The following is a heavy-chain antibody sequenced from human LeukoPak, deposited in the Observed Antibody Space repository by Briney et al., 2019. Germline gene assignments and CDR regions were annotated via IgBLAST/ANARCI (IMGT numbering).Heavy chain of an antibody. D-gene: IGHD2-2*02. V-gene: IGHV3-33*06. Sequence: GGSLRLSRAASGFTFSSYGMHWVRQAPGKGLEWVAVIWYDGSNKYYADSVKGRFTISRDNSKNTLYLQMNSLRAEDTAVYYCAKGGYCSSTSCYIGGIDYWGQGTLVTVSS. CDR1: GFTFSSYG. CDR3: AKGGYCSSTSCYIGGIDY. J-gene: IGHJ4*02. CDR2: IWYDGSNK.